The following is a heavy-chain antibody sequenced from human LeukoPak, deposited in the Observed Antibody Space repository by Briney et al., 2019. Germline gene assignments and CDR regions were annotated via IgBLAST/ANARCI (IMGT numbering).Heavy chain of an antibody. D-gene: IGHD4-23*01. CDR1: GGSISSSSYY. CDR2: IYYSGST. CDR3: ARGDSTVTPKYFQY. V-gene: IGHV4-39*07. Sequence: NSSETLSLTCTVSGGSISSSSYYWGWIRQPPGKGLEWIGSIYYSGSTYYNPSLKSRVTISLDTSKNQFSLKLSSVTAADTAVYYCARGDSTVTPKYFQYWGQGTLVTVSS. J-gene: IGHJ1*01.